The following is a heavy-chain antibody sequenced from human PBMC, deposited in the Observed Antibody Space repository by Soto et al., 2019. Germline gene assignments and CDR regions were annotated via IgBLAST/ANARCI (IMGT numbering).Heavy chain of an antibody. CDR2: VWYEGSNK. J-gene: IGHJ4*02. CDR1: GFTVSSNY. CDR3: AKDTGSTAYLIDY. D-gene: IGHD1-26*01. V-gene: IGHV3-33*06. Sequence: GGSLRLSCAASGFTVSSNYMSWVRQAPGRGLDWLAAVWYEGSNKYYADSVEGRFTISRDNSKNTLYLQMNGLRAEDTAVYYCAKDTGSTAYLIDYWGQGALVTVSS.